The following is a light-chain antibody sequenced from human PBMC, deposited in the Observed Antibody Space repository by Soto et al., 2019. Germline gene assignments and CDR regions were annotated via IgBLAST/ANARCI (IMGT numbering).Light chain of an antibody. CDR3: QQYHSYPWT. V-gene: IGKV1-8*01. CDR1: QGISSY. CDR2: AAS. J-gene: IGKJ1*01. Sequence: AIRMTQSPSSLSASTGDRVTITCRASQGISSYLAWYQQKPGKAPKLLIYAASTLQSGVPSRFSGSGSGTEFTLTISSLQPDDFATYYCQQYHSYPWTFGQGTKVEIK.